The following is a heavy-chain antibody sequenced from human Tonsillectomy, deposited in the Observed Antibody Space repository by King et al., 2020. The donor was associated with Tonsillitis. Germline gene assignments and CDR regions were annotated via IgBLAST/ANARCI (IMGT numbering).Heavy chain of an antibody. J-gene: IGHJ6*02. CDR2: ISFDGSNK. V-gene: IGHV3-30*03. CDR3: ATDLGTYYYGSGSYWALYGMDV. CDR1: GFTFSSYG. D-gene: IGHD3-10*01. Sequence: QVQLVESGGGVVQPGRSLRLSCAASGFTFSSYGMHWVRQAPGKGLEWVAVISFDGSNKYYADSVKGRFTISRDNSKNTLYLQMNSLRAEDTAMYYCATDLGTYYYGSGSYWALYGMDVWGQGTTVAVSS.